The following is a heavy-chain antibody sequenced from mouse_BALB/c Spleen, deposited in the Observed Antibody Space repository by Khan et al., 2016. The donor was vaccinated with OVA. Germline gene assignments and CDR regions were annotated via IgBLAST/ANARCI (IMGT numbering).Heavy chain of an antibody. D-gene: IGHD2-4*01. CDR2: INTYTGET. CDR3: VKGDDYDGTY. CDR1: GYTFTNYG. J-gene: IGHJ3*01. V-gene: IGHV9-3-1*01. Sequence: QIQLVQSGPELKKPGEMVKISCKASGYTFTNYGMNWVKQAPGKGLKWMGWINTYTGETTYTDDFKGRFAFSLETSATTVYLQINSLKNEDTATYFCVKGDDYDGTYWGQGTLVTVST.